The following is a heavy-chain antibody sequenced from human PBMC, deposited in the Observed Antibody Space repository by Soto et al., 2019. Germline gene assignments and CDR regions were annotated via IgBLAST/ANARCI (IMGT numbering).Heavy chain of an antibody. J-gene: IGHJ6*02. Sequence: ASVKVSCKASGYTFTGYYMHWVRQAPGQGLEWMGWINPNSGGTNYAQKFQGWVTMTRDTSISTAYMELSRLRSDDTAVYYCARALPSLYCISTSCYFSYYGMHVWGQRTSVTVS. CDR3: ARALPSLYCISTSCYFSYYGMHV. CDR1: GYTFTGYY. V-gene: IGHV1-2*04. CDR2: INPNSGGT. D-gene: IGHD2-2*01.